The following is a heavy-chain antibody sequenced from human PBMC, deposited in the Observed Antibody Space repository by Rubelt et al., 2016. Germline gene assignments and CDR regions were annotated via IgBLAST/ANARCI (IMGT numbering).Heavy chain of an antibody. Sequence: QLQLQESGPGLVKPSETLSLACTVSGGSISSSNYWGWVRQSPGKGLEWIATVYYSGDTYFKSSLKSRVSIPRDTSKNQLSLKLTSATAADTAVYYCARHSSALYWWFDLWGRGTLVVVSS. V-gene: IGHV4-39*01. CDR3: ARHSSALYWWFDL. CDR1: GGSISSSNY. D-gene: IGHD6-25*01. CDR2: VYYSGDT. J-gene: IGHJ2*01.